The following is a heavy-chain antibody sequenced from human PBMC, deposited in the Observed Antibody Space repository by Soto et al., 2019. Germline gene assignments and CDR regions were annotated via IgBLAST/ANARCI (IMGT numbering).Heavy chain of an antibody. CDR3: ARDRTGTSEYDY. CDR2: ISYTGDT. CDR1: GGSISSSDSH. Sequence: QVQLQESGPGLVKPSQTLSLTCTVSGGSISSSDSHWSWIRQPPGAGLECIGYISYTGDTSYSPSLKSRLTISLDRSKNHFSLNLNSVTAADSAVYFCARDRTGTSEYDYWGQGTLVTVSS. V-gene: IGHV4-30-4*01. D-gene: IGHD1-1*01. J-gene: IGHJ4*02.